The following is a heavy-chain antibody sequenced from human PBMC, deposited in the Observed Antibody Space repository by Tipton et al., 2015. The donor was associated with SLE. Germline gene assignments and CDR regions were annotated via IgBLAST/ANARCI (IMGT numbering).Heavy chain of an antibody. CDR3: ARLNMATDH. CDR2: IYHSGST. Sequence: GLVKPSETLSLTCRVSGASISSATFFWDWIRQSPGKGLEWIGTIYHSGSTYYNPSLNSRVSLSLDTSKNQFSLHLPSVTAADTAVYYCARLNMATDHWGQGTLVTVSS. J-gene: IGHJ4*02. V-gene: IGHV4-39*07. CDR1: GASISSATFF. D-gene: IGHD5-12*01.